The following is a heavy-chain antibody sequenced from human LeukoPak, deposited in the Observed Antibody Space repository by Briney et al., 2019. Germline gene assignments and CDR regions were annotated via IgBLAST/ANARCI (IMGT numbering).Heavy chain of an antibody. D-gene: IGHD5-12*01. CDR2: IYYSGST. V-gene: IGHV4-39*01. CDR1: GVSISSSSYY. J-gene: IGHJ4*02. Sequence: PSETLSLTCTVSGVSISSSSYYWGWIRQPPGKGLEWIGSIYYSGSTYYNPSLKSRVTISVDTSKNQFSLKLSSVTAADTAVYYCARVGPIVATMDGGLDYWGQGTLVTVSS. CDR3: ARVGPIVATMDGGLDY.